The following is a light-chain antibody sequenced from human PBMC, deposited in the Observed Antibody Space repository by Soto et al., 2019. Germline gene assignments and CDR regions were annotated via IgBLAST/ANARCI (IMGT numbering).Light chain of an antibody. CDR1: QDIRNY. Sequence: DIQMTQSPSSLSASVGDRVTITCQESQDIRNYLNWYQQKPGKAPKLLIYDASNLETGVPSRFSGSGSGTDCTLTISSLQPEDVATYYCQQSYSTPRTLGQGTKVDIK. J-gene: IGKJ1*01. CDR3: QQSYSTPRT. V-gene: IGKV1-33*01. CDR2: DAS.